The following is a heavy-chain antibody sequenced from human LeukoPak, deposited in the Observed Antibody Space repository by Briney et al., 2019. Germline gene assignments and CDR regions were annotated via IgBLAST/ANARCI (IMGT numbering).Heavy chain of an antibody. V-gene: IGHV4-34*01. Sequence: SETLSLTRAVYGGSFSGYYWSWIRQPPGKGLEWIGEINHSGSTNYNPSLKSRVTISVDTSKNQFSLKLSSVTAADTAVYYCARLMYWFDPWGQGTLVTVSS. CDR1: GGSFSGYY. J-gene: IGHJ5*02. D-gene: IGHD2-8*01. CDR3: ARLMYWFDP. CDR2: INHSGST.